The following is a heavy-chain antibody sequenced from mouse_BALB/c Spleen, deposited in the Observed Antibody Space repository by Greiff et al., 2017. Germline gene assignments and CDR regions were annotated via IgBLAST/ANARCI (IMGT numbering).Heavy chain of an antibody. CDR1: GFNIKDTY. Sequence: VQLQQSGAELVKPGASVKLSCTASGFNIKDTYMHWVKQRPEQGLEWIGRIDPANGNTKYDPKFQGKATITADTSSNTAYLQLSSLTSEDTAVYYCASRGLGAWFAYWGQGTLVTVSA. D-gene: IGHD2-14*01. V-gene: IGHV14-3*02. J-gene: IGHJ3*01. CDR2: IDPANGNT. CDR3: ASRGLGAWFAY.